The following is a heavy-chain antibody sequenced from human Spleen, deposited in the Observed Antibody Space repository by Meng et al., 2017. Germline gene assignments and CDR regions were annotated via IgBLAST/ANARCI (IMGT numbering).Heavy chain of an antibody. D-gene: IGHD3-22*01. CDR1: GYSISSGYY. J-gene: IGHJ4*02. CDR3: ARGRKFRTMIVVAARDYFDY. CDR2: IYYSGST. Sequence: SETLSLTCTVSGYSISSGYYWGWIRQPPGKGLEWIGYIYYSGSTNYNPSLKSRVTISVDTSKSQFSLMLSSVTAADTAVYYCARGRKFRTMIVVAARDYFDYWGQGPLVTVSS. V-gene: IGHV4-61*05.